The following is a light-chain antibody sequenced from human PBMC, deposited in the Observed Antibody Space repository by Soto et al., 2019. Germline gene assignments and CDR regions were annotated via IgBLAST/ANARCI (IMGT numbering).Light chain of an antibody. CDR2: EVS. J-gene: IGLJ1*01. CDR1: SSDVGSYNS. CDR3: SSYTSSSTYV. V-gene: IGLV2-18*02. Sequence: QSALTQPPSVSGSPGQSVTISCTGTSSDVGSYNSVSWYQQPPGKAPKLMIYEVSNRPSGVPDRFSGSKSGNTASLTISGLQAEDEADYYCSSYTSSSTYVFGSGTKVTVL.